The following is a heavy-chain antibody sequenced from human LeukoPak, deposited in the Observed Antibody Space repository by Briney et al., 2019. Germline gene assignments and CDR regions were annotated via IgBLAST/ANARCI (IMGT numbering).Heavy chain of an antibody. CDR2: IYYSGST. J-gene: IGHJ4*02. Sequence: SETLSLTCTVSGGSISSGGYYWSWIRQHPGKGLEWIGYIYYSGSTYYNPSLKSRVTISVDTSKNQFSLKLSSVTAADTAVYYCARIHSSSWFGDFDYWGQGTLVTVSS. D-gene: IGHD6-13*01. CDR3: ARIHSSSWFGDFDY. V-gene: IGHV4-31*03. CDR1: GGSISSGGYY.